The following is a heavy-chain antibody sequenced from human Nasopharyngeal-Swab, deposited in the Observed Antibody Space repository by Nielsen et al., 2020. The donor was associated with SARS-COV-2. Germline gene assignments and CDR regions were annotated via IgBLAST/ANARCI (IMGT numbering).Heavy chain of an antibody. Sequence: WIRQPPGKGLEWIGEIYHSGSTNYSPSLKSRVTISVDKSKNQFPLKLSSVTAADTAVYYCAGASTIFGVVINGWFDPWGQGTLVTVSS. CDR2: IYHSGST. D-gene: IGHD3-3*01. CDR3: AGASTIFGVVINGWFDP. V-gene: IGHV4-4*02. J-gene: IGHJ5*02.